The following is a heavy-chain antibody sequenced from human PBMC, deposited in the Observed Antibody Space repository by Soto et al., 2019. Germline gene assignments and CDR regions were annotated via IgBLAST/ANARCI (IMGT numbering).Heavy chain of an antibody. Sequence: QVQLVQSGAGVKKPGASVKVSCKAYGYTFTSYGISWVRQAPGQGLEWMGWISAYNGNTNYAQKLQGRVTMTTDTSTSTAYMELRSLRSDYTAVYYCARFVWYGSGSAGGEDYWGQGTLVTVSS. D-gene: IGHD3-10*01. CDR3: ARFVWYGSGSAGGEDY. V-gene: IGHV1-18*01. CDR1: GYTFTSYG. CDR2: ISAYNGNT. J-gene: IGHJ4*02.